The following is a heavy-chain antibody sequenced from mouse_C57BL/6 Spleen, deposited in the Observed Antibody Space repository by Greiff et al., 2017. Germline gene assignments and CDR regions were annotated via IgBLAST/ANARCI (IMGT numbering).Heavy chain of an antibody. Sequence: EVKLMESGPELVKPGASVKMSCKASGYTFTDYNMHWVKQSHGKSLEWIGYINPNNGGTSYNQKFKGKATLTVNKSSSTAYMELRSLTSEDSAVYYCARWGYYGSSSYYFDYWGQGTTLTVSS. CDR3: ARWGYYGSSSYYFDY. J-gene: IGHJ2*01. CDR2: INPNNGGT. CDR1: GYTFTDYN. D-gene: IGHD1-1*01. V-gene: IGHV1-22*01.